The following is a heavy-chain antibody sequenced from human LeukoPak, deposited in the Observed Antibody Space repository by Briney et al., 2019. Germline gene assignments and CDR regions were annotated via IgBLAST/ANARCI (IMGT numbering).Heavy chain of an antibody. CDR1: GYTFINYG. V-gene: IGHV1-18*01. J-gene: IGHJ4*02. CDR3: ARDCIGCHGFDY. CDR2: VSAYADNT. Sequence: GASVKVSCKASGYTFINYGISWVRQAPGQGLEWMGWVSAYADNTNYVQKFQGRVTMTTGTSTNTAYMELRSLRSDDTAVYYCARDCIGCHGFDYWGQGTLVTVSS. D-gene: IGHD2-15*01.